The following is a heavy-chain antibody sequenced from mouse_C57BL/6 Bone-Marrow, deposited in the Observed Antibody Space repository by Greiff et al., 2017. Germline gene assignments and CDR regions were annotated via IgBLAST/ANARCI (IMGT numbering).Heavy chain of an antibody. CDR1: GFTFSSYA. Sequence: EVKVVESGGGLVKPGGSLKLSCAASGFTFSSYAMSWVRQTPEKRLEWVATISDGGSYTYYPDNVKGRFTISRDNAKNNLYLQMSHLKSEDTAMYYCARDWGLRRYWYFDVWGTGTTVTVSS. CDR3: ARDWGLRRYWYFDV. D-gene: IGHD2-4*01. V-gene: IGHV5-4*01. CDR2: ISDGGSYT. J-gene: IGHJ1*03.